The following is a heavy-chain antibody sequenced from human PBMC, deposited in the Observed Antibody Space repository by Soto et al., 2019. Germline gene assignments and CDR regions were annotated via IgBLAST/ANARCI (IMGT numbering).Heavy chain of an antibody. Sequence: QVQLVQSGAEVKKPGASVKVSCKASGYTFTSYAMHWVRQTPGQRLEWMGWINAGNGNTKYSQKFQGRVTITRDTSASTAYMELSSLRSEDTAVYYCARGNRGVGATFDYWGQGTLVTVSS. CDR2: INAGNGNT. CDR1: GYTFTSYA. D-gene: IGHD1-26*01. J-gene: IGHJ4*02. CDR3: ARGNRGVGATFDY. V-gene: IGHV1-3*01.